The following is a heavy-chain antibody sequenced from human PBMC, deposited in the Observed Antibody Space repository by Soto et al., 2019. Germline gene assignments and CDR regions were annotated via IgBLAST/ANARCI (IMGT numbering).Heavy chain of an antibody. Sequence: VQLVESGGGLVKPGVSLRLSCAASGFSLSDYSMNWIRQAPGKGLEWVASISGSSSFIHYAESMKGRFTISRDNAKNSLYLQMNSLSAEDTAVYYCAGSSDDGRDNWGQGTLVTVSS. CDR1: GFSLSDYS. J-gene: IGHJ4*02. CDR3: AGSSDDGRDN. CDR2: ISGSSSFI. D-gene: IGHD1-26*01. V-gene: IGHV3-21*01.